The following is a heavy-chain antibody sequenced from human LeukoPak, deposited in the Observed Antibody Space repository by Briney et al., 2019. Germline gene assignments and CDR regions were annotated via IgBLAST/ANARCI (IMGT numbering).Heavy chain of an antibody. CDR1: GYTFTGYY. D-gene: IGHD6-13*01. J-gene: IGHJ6*03. Sequence: GASVKVSCKASGYTFTGYYMHWVRQAPGQGLEWMGWINPNSGATKYAQRFQGRVTVTRDTSIRTAYMELSSLRSDDTAIYYCARDKVAAAGLQADDYYYYYMDVWGKGTTVTVSS. CDR2: INPNSGAT. CDR3: ARDKVAAAGLQADDYYYYYMDV. V-gene: IGHV1-2*02.